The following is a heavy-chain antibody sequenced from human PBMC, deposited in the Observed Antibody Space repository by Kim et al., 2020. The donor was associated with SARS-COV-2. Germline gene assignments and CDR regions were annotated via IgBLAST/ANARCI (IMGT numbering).Heavy chain of an antibody. V-gene: IGHV4-34*01. J-gene: IGHJ4*02. CDR3: ARTLSSDVEKYSSRDGGYFDY. Sequence: SETLSLTCAVYGGSFSGYYWSWIRQPPGKGLEWIGEINHSGSTNYNPSLKSRVTISVDTSKNQFSLKLSSVTAADTAVYYCARTLSSDVEKYSSRDGGYFDYWGQGTLVTVSS. CDR2: INHSGST. CDR1: GGSFSGYY. D-gene: IGHD6-13*01.